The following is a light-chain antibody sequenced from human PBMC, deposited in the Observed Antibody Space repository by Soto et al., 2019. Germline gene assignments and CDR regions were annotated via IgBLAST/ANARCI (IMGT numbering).Light chain of an antibody. CDR2: DAS. CDR1: YSITSY. Sequence: DIQMTQSPSSLSASXGDRVTISCRASYSITSYLSWYQQNPGXTPKLLXYDASSLQGGGPSRFSGSGSGTDFTRTISSLQPEDFATYYGQQSYSTPFTFGPGTKVDI. J-gene: IGKJ3*01. V-gene: IGKV1-39*01. CDR3: QQSYSTPFT.